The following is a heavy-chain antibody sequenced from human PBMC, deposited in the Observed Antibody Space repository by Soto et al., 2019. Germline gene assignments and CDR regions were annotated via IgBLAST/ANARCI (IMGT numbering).Heavy chain of an antibody. Sequence: QVQLVQSGAEVKKPGASVKVSCKASGYSFITSYHMHWVRQAPGQGLEWMGIINPTGSMTWYSQKFQGRLTMTRDTSTATDYMELSNLTSEDTAVYFCARDTGYDHDAFDIWGQGTRVTVSS. D-gene: IGHD5-12*01. CDR2: INPTGSMT. V-gene: IGHV1-46*01. J-gene: IGHJ3*02. CDR1: GYSFITSYH. CDR3: ARDTGYDHDAFDI.